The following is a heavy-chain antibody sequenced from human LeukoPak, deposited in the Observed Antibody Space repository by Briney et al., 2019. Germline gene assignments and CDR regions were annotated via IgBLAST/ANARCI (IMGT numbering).Heavy chain of an antibody. J-gene: IGHJ4*02. D-gene: IGHD4-17*01. V-gene: IGHV3-30*14. CDR1: GFTFSNHV. Sequence: GGSLRLSCVSSGFTFSNHVLYWVRQAPGKGLEWVAGMSHDGSNIYYADPVKGRFTVSRDNSKNTLYPQMNSLRVEDTAVYSCARESFGDYYFDYWGQGTLVTVSS. CDR2: MSHDGSNI. CDR3: ARESFGDYYFDY.